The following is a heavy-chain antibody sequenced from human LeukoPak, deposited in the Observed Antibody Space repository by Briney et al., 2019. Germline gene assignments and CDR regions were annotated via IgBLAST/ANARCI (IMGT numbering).Heavy chain of an antibody. D-gene: IGHD6-6*01. CDR1: GFTFNSYS. CDR2: VSFDGNSK. V-gene: IGHV3-30*04. J-gene: IGHJ3*02. CDR3: AKDMGSSSSWDAFDI. Sequence: PGGSLRLSCEASGFTFNSYSMHWVRQAPGKGLEWVAVVSFDGNSKYYADSVKGRFTTSRDNAKNSLYLQMNSLRAEDMALYYCAKDMGSSSSWDAFDIWGQGTMVTVSS.